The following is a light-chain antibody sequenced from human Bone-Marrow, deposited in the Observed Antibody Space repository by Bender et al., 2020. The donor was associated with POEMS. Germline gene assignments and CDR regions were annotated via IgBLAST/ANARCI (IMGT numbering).Light chain of an antibody. V-gene: IGLV3-25*03. CDR2: KDT. CDR3: QSADRSKTVV. CDR1: ALPNQY. J-gene: IGLJ2*01. Sequence: SSDLTQPLSVSVSPGQTARITCSGDALPNQYAYWYQQRSGQAPVLVIYKDTERYFGIPERFSGSRSGTTVTLTISGVQAEDEADYYCQSADRSKTVVFGGGTKVTVL.